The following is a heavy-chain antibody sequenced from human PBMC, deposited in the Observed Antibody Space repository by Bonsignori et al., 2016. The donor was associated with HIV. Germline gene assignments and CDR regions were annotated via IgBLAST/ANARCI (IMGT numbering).Heavy chain of an antibody. Sequence: SETLSLTCTVSGGSISSGSCYWSWIRQPAGKGLEWIGRIYTSGSTNYNPSLKSRVTISVDTSKNQFSLKLSSVTAADTAVYYCARSATYYDFWSGYYKEAFDIWGQGTMVTVS. CDR2: IYTSGST. CDR1: GGSISSGSCY. CDR3: ARSATYYDFWSGYYKEAFDI. J-gene: IGHJ3*02. D-gene: IGHD3-3*01. V-gene: IGHV4-61*02.